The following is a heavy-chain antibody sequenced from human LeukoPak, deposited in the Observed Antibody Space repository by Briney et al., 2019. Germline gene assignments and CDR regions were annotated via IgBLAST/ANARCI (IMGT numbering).Heavy chain of an antibody. CDR2: VSSSSSI. J-gene: IGHJ4*02. V-gene: IGHV3-48*01. CDR1: GFTLSSYG. Sequence: GGSLRLSCAASGFTLSSYGMNWVRQAPGKGLEWVSYVSSSSSIYYADSVKGRFTISRDNAKNSLYLQMNSLRAEDTAVYYCARDPDYWGQGTLVTVSS. CDR3: ARDPDY.